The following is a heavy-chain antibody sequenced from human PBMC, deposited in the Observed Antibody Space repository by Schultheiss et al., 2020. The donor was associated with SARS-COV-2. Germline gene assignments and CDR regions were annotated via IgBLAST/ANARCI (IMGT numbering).Heavy chain of an antibody. V-gene: IGHV3-48*03. J-gene: IGHJ4*02. CDR1: GFTFSSYE. CDR3: ARFDHSGTTSRYGCFDY. Sequence: GGSLRLSCAASGFTFSSYEMNWVRQAPGKGLEWVSYISYRGNTVYYADSVKGRFTISRDNAKNSLFLQMNSLRAEDTAVYYCARFDHSGTTSRYGCFDYWGQGTLVTVSS. CDR2: ISYRGNTV. D-gene: IGHD6-13*01.